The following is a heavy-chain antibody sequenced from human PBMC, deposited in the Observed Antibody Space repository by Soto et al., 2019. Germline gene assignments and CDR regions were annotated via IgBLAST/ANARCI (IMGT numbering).Heavy chain of an antibody. CDR3: AREKPPGDYYGLGDAFDI. Sequence: LRLSCAASGFTFSSYSMNWVRQAPGKGLEWVSSISSSSSYIYYADSVKGRFTISRDNAKNSLYLQMNSLRAEDTAVYYCAREKPPGDYYGLGDAFDIWGQGTMVTVSS. V-gene: IGHV3-21*01. D-gene: IGHD4-17*01. CDR2: ISSSSSYI. CDR1: GFTFSSYS. J-gene: IGHJ3*02.